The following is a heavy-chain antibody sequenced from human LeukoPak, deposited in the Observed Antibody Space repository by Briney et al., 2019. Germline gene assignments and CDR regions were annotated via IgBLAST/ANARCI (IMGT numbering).Heavy chain of an antibody. CDR1: GYSFIRYH. D-gene: IGHD2-2*01. V-gene: IGHV1-46*01. CDR2: LKLYDGSV. CDR3: ARARIVVVPASSWFDP. J-gene: IGHJ5*02. Sequence: ASVEVSCKASGYSFIRYHIHWVRQAPGQGLDWMGVLKLYDGSVSHAQKFQGRVTMTSDTSTSTVYMELSSLRSEDTAVYYCARARIVVVPASSWFDPWGQGTLVTVSS.